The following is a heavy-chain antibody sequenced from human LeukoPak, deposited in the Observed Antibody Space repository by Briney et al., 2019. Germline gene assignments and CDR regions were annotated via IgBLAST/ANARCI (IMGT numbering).Heavy chain of an antibody. V-gene: IGHV3-74*01. CDR3: ARALGSSSDY. Sequence: GGSLRLSCAASGFTFNRSWMHWVRPAPGKGLVWVSRIDDDGSRTNYADSVKGRFTISRDNAKNTLYLQMNSLRGDDTALYYCARALGSSSDYWGQGTLVTVSS. J-gene: IGHJ4*02. CDR2: IDDDGSRT. CDR1: GFTFNRSW. D-gene: IGHD1-26*01.